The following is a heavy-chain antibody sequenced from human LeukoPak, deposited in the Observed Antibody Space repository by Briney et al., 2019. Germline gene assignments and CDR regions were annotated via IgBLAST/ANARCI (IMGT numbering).Heavy chain of an antibody. CDR3: ARGYCSGTSCFGAFEM. CDR2: IGQDETEK. D-gene: IGHD2-2*01. V-gene: IGHV3-7*01. Sequence: GGSLRLSCAASGFNFSSHWMSWVRQAPGKGLEWVANIGQDETEKNYVDSVKGRFTISRDNAKNSLYLQMSSLRAEDTAVYHCARGYCSGTSCFGAFEMWAKGQWSPSLQ. CDR1: GFNFSSHW. J-gene: IGHJ3*02.